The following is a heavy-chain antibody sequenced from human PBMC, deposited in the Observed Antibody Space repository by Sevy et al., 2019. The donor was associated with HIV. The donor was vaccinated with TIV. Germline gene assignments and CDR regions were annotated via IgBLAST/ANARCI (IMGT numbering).Heavy chain of an antibody. CDR3: AGENAWGRGYS. V-gene: IGHV4-59*08. CDR1: GGSITSLY. Sequence: SETLSLTCTVSGGSITSLYWNWIRQPPGKGLEWIANIFYTGHINYNPSLKRRVTLSLDTSKNQFSVRLSSVTAADTAMYYCAGENAWGRGYSWGQGTLVTVSS. J-gene: IGHJ4*02. D-gene: IGHD1-26*01. CDR2: IFYTGHI.